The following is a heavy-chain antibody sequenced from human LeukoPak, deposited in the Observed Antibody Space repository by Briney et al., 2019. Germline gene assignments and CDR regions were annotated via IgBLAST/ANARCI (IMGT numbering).Heavy chain of an antibody. V-gene: IGHV4-39*01. CDR3: VGGSGNYYYHYMDV. CDR1: GGSLNRGTFY. J-gene: IGHJ6*03. CDR2: FYDSESI. Sequence: SETLSLTCTVSGGSLNRGTFYWGWIRQSPGKGLEWIANFYDSESIYYNPSLRSRVNISADTSKNRYSLNLGSVTAADTAVYYCVGGSGNYYYHYMDVWGNGITVTVSS.